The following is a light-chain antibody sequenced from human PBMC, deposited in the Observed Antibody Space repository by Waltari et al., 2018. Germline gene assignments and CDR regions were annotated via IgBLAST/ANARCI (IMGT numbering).Light chain of an antibody. CDR2: AAS. Sequence: SCRPSQSISKYLVWYQQRPGHAPRLLIYAASTRATGVPDRFSGSGYGTDFTLTISRLEPEDFAMYYCQNHERLPATFGQGTKVEIK. CDR3: QNHERLPAT. V-gene: IGKV3-11*01. J-gene: IGKJ1*01. CDR1: QSISKY.